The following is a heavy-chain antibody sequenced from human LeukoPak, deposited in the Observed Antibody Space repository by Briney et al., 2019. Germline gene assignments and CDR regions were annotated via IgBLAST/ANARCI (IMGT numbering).Heavy chain of an antibody. J-gene: IGHJ4*02. CDR3: ARSTVTKGSCDY. Sequence: ASVKVSCKASGYTFTSYGISWVRQAPGQGVEWMGWISAYNGNTNYAQKLQGRVTMTTDTSTSTAYMELRSLRSDDTAVYYCARSTVTKGSCDYWGQGTLVTVSS. D-gene: IGHD4-17*01. CDR1: GYTFTSYG. CDR2: ISAYNGNT. V-gene: IGHV1-18*01.